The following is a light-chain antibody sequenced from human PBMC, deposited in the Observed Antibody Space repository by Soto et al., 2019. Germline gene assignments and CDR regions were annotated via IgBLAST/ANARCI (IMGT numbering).Light chain of an antibody. CDR3: VLYMGSGPDVV. J-gene: IGLJ2*01. Sequence: QTVVTQEPSFSVSPGGTVTLTCGLSSGSVSTSYHPSWFQQTPGQAPRTLIYNTNTRSSGVPDRFSGSIVGNKAALTITGAQADDEADYYCVLYMGSGPDVVIGGGTKLTVL. V-gene: IGLV8-61*01. CDR2: NTN. CDR1: SGSVSTSYH.